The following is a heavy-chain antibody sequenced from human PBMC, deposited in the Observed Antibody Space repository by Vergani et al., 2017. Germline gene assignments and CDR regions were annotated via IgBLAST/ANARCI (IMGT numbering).Heavy chain of an antibody. Sequence: QVQLVESGGGVVQPGTSLRLSCAASGFTFSDYYMSWIRQAPGKGLEWVSSISSSSSYIYYADSVKGRFTISRDNAKNSLYLQMNSLRAEDTAVYYCARPIAVAGNHSSYWGQGTLVTVSS. V-gene: IGHV3-11*06. CDR2: ISSSSSYI. CDR1: GFTFSDYY. D-gene: IGHD6-19*01. CDR3: ARPIAVAGNHSSY. J-gene: IGHJ4*02.